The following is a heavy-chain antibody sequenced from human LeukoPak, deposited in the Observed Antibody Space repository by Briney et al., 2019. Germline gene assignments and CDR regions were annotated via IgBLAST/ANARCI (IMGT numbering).Heavy chain of an antibody. CDR1: GGSFSGYY. J-gene: IGHJ4*02. CDR2: INHSGST. CDR3: ARGEYECCSGGSCYYSY. V-gene: IGHV4-34*01. Sequence: KSSETLSLTCAVYGGSFSGYYWSWIRQPPGKGLEWIGEINHSGSTNYNPSLKSRVTISVDTSKNQFSLKLSSVTAADTAVYYCARGEYECCSGGSCYYSYWGQGTLVTVSS. D-gene: IGHD2-15*01.